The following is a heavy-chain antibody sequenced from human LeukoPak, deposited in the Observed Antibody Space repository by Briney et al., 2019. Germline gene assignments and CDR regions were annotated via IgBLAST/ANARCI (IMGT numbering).Heavy chain of an antibody. CDR3: ASMGRGYSYENMRFDY. J-gene: IGHJ4*02. Sequence: GGSLRLSCAASGFTFSSYGMHWVRQAPGKGLEWVAVISYDGSNKYYADSVKGRFTISRDNSKNTLYLQMNSLRAEDTAVYYCASMGRGYSYENMRFDYWGQGTLVTVSS. V-gene: IGHV3-30*19. D-gene: IGHD5-18*01. CDR2: ISYDGSNK. CDR1: GFTFSSYG.